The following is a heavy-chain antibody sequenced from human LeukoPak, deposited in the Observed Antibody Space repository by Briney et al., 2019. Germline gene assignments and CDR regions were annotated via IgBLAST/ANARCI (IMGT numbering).Heavy chain of an antibody. CDR2: IYSGGST. D-gene: IGHD1-26*01. Sequence: GGSLRLSCAASGFTVSSNYMSWVRQAPGKGLEWVSVIYSGGSTYYADSVKGRFTISRDNSKNTLYLQMNSLRAEGTAVYYCASKRPYSGSYWDDYWGQGTLVTVSS. V-gene: IGHV3-53*01. CDR3: ASKRPYSGSYWDDY. J-gene: IGHJ4*02. CDR1: GFTVSSNY.